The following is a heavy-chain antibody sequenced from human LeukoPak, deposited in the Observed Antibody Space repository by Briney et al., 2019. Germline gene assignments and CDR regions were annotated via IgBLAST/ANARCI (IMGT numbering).Heavy chain of an antibody. J-gene: IGHJ4*02. CDR2: ISGSGGST. V-gene: IGHV3-23*01. CDR3: AKDSAKKYDDY. Sequence: GGSLRLSCAASGFIFTDYYMSWVRQSPGKGLEWVSAISGSGGSTYYADSVKGRFTISRDNSKNTLFLQMNSLRAEDTAVYYCAKDSAKKYDDYWGQGTLVTVSS. CDR1: GFIFTDYY. D-gene: IGHD2/OR15-2a*01.